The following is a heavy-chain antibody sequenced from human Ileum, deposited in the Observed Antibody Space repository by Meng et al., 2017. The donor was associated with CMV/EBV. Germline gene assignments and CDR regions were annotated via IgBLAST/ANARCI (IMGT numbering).Heavy chain of an antibody. CDR1: YSFSSFW. V-gene: IGHV5-51*01. Sequence: YSFSSFWIAWVRQMPGKGLEWMAIIYPGDSETRYSPSFQGQVTISVDKSISTAYLQWSSLKASDTAMYYCARLPGSYYFHSYGMDVWGQGTTVTVSS. CDR2: IYPGDSET. CDR3: ARLPGSYYFHSYGMDV. J-gene: IGHJ6*02. D-gene: IGHD1-26*01.